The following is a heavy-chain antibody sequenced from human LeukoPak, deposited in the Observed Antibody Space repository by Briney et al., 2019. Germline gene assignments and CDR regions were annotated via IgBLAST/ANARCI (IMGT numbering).Heavy chain of an antibody. Sequence: GASVKVSCKASGYTFTGYYMHWVRQAPGQGLEWMGWINPNSGGTNYAQKFQGRVTMTRDTSISTAYMELSRLRSDDTAVYYCARGGRYYDSSGYYYVDAFDIWGQGTMVTVSS. V-gene: IGHV1-2*02. CDR1: GYTFTGYY. CDR2: INPNSGGT. J-gene: IGHJ3*02. CDR3: ARGGRYYDSSGYYYVDAFDI. D-gene: IGHD3-22*01.